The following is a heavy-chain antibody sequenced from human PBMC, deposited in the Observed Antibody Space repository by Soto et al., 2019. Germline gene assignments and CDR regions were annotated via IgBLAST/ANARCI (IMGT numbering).Heavy chain of an antibody. CDR1: GLTFSSSW. Sequence: PGGSLRLSCAASGLTFSSSWMHWVRQAPGKGLEWVSAISGSGGSTYYADSVKGRFTISRDNSKNTLYLQMNSLRAEDTAVYYCAKGTGGQWLVPHYYYYYMDVWGKGTTVTVS. J-gene: IGHJ6*03. CDR3: AKGTGGQWLVPHYYYYYMDV. CDR2: ISGSGGST. D-gene: IGHD6-19*01. V-gene: IGHV3-23*01.